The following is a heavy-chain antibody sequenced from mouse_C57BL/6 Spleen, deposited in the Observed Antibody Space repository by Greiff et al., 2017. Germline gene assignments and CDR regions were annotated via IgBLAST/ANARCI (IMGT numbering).Heavy chain of an antibody. CDR2: IDPSDSET. CDR1: GYTFTSYW. Sequence: QVQLQQPGAELVRPGSSVKLSCKASGYTFTSYWMHWVKQRPIQGLEWIGNIDPSDSETHYNQKFKDKATLTVDQSSSTAYMQLSSLTSEDSAVYYCARPHYYGSSDYFDYWGQGTTLTVSS. D-gene: IGHD1-1*01. CDR3: ARPHYYGSSDYFDY. J-gene: IGHJ2*01. V-gene: IGHV1-52*01.